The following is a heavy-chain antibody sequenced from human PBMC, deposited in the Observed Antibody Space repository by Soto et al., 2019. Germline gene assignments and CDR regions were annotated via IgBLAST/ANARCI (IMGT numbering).Heavy chain of an antibody. CDR3: ARTRYGSGRYYKSDWLDP. D-gene: IGHD3-10*01. CDR2: ISAYNGNT. CDR1: GYTFTSYG. Sequence: ASVKVSCKASGYTFTSYGISWVRQAPGQGLEWMGWISAYNGNTNYAQKLQGRVTMTTDTSTSTAYMELRSLRSDDTAVYYCARTRYGSGRYYKSDWLDPWGQGTLVTVSS. V-gene: IGHV1-18*04. J-gene: IGHJ5*02.